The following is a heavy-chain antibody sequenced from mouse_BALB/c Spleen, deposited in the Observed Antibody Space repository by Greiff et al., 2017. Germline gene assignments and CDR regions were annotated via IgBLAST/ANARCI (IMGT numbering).Heavy chain of an antibody. D-gene: IGHD2-4*01. CDR1: GFTFSSYA. CDR3: ARSTMITTGFAY. V-gene: IGHV5-6-5*01. CDR2: ISSGGST. Sequence: EVQLVESGGGLVKPGGSLKLSCAASGFTFSSYAMSWVRQTPEKRLEWVASISSGGSTYYPDSVKGRFTISRDNARNILYLQMSSLRSEDTAMYYCARSTMITTGFAYWGQGTLVTVSA. J-gene: IGHJ3*01.